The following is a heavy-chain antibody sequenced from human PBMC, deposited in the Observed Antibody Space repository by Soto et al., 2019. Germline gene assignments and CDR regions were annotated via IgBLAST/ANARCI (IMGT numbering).Heavy chain of an antibody. CDR2: VSFDVSSK. J-gene: IGHJ6*02. Sequence: GGSLRLSCSASGFTFSASAMHWVRQAPGKGLEWVAVVSFDVSSKYYADSVKARFTISRDDSQNTLYLQMNSLRAEDTAVYYCTSSLSPMDVWGQGTTVTVSS. V-gene: IGHV3-30-3*01. CDR3: TSSLSPMDV. CDR1: GFTFSASA.